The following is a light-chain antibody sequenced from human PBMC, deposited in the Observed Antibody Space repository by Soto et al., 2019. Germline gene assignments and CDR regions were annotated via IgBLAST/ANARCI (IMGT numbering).Light chain of an antibody. J-gene: IGKJ1*01. V-gene: IGKV3-20*01. CDR1: QSVSSSY. CDR3: QQYGSSPKT. CDR2: GAS. Sequence: EIVLTXSPGTLSLSXXXXXTLSCRASQSVSSSYLAWYQQKPGQAPRLLIYGASSRATGIPDRFSGSGSGTDFTLTISRLEPEDFAVYYCQQYGSSPKTFGQGTKVEIK.